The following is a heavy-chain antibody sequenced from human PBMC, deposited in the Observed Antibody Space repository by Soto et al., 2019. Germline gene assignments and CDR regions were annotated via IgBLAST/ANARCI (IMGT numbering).Heavy chain of an antibody. CDR2: ISAST. J-gene: IGHJ4*02. V-gene: IGHV3-23*01. Sequence: EMQLLESGGGLVQAGGSLRLSCAASGFTVSSYALNWVRQAPGKGLEWVSGISASTYYADSVKGRFTISRDTSKNTLYRQMNRQRAEDTAIYCCAIRMYSPRWYYLDYWGQGTLVTVSS. D-gene: IGHD6-13*01. CDR1: GFTVSSYA. CDR3: AIRMYSPRWYYLDY.